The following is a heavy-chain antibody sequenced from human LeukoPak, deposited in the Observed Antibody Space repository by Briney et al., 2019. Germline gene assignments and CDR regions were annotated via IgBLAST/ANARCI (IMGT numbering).Heavy chain of an antibody. J-gene: IGHJ5*02. CDR3: TTDPAAGSYNWFDP. CDR2: IKSKTGGGTT. V-gene: IGHV3-15*01. CDR1: GFTFSNAW. Sequence: GGSLRLSCAASGFTFSNAWMSWVRQAPGKGLEWVGRIKSKTGGGTTDYAAPVKGRFTISRDDSKNTLYLQMNSLKTEDTAVYYCTTDPAAGSYNWFDPWGQGTLVTVSS. D-gene: IGHD6-13*01.